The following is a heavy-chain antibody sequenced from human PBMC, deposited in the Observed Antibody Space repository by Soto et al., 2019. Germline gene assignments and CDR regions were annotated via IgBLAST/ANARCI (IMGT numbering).Heavy chain of an antibody. CDR3: AHRPSGWYLFDH. Sequence: SGPTLVNPTQTLTLTCTFSGFSLSTSGVGVGWIRQPPGKALEWLALIHWNDDKFYSPSLKSRLTITKDTSKNQVVLTMTNMDPVDTATHYCAHRPSGWYLFDHWGQGTLVTVSS. CDR1: GFSLSTSGVG. V-gene: IGHV2-5*01. D-gene: IGHD6-19*01. CDR2: IHWNDDK. J-gene: IGHJ4*02.